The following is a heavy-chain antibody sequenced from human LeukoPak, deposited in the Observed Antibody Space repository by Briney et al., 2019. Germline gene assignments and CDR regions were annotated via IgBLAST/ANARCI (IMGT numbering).Heavy chain of an antibody. CDR3: ARHGSSTWYDRLDY. CDR1: GGSFSGYY. Sequence: SETLSLTCAVYGGSFSGYYWSWIRQPPGKGLEWIGEINHSGSTNYNPSLKSRVTISVDTSKNQFSLKLSSVTAADTAEYYCARHGSSTWYDRLDYWGQGILVTVSS. CDR2: INHSGST. J-gene: IGHJ4*02. D-gene: IGHD6-13*01. V-gene: IGHV4-34*01.